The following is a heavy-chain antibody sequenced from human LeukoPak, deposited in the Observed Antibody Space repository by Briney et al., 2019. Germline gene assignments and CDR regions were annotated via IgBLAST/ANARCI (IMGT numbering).Heavy chain of an antibody. J-gene: IGHJ6*03. CDR3: ARDGTGTTSGNYYYYYMDV. CDR1: GYTFTSYY. V-gene: IGHV1-46*01. CDR2: INPSGGST. Sequence: GASVKVSCKASGYTFTSYYMHWVRQAPGQGLEWMGIINPSGGSTSYVQKFQGRVTMTRGTSTSTVYMELSSLRSEDTAVYYCARDGTGTTSGNYYYYYMDVWGKGTTVTVSS. D-gene: IGHD1-7*01.